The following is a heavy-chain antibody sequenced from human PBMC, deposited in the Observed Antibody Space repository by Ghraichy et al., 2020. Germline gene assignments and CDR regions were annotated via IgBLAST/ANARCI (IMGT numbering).Heavy chain of an antibody. Sequence: GGSLRLSCAASGFTFSIYAMSWVRQAPGKGLEWVSAITSSADRTYYADSVKGRFTISRDNSKNTLYLQMNNLRAEDTAVYYCARYGSGSYYYFDYWGQETPVTVSS. J-gene: IGHJ4*02. CDR1: GFTFSIYA. CDR3: ARYGSGSYYYFDY. CDR2: ITSSADRT. V-gene: IGHV3-23*01. D-gene: IGHD3-10*01.